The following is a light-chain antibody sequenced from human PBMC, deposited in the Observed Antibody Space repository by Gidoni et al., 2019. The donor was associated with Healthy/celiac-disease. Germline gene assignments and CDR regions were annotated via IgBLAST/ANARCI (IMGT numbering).Light chain of an antibody. J-gene: IGKJ3*01. Sequence: DIVMTQSPDSLAVSLGERATINCKSSQSVLYSSNNKNYLAWSQQKPGQPPKLLIYWASTRESGVPDRFSGSGSGTDFTLTISSLQAEDVAVYYCQQYYSTPPLFTFGPGTKVDIK. CDR2: WAS. CDR1: QSVLYSSNNKNY. CDR3: QQYYSTPPLFT. V-gene: IGKV4-1*01.